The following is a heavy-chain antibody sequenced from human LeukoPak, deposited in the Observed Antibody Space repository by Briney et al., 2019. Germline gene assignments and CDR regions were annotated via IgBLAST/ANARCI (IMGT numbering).Heavy chain of an antibody. D-gene: IGHD1-26*01. J-gene: IGHJ6*03. CDR1: GGSIRSSSYK. CDR3: ARTGGSFYFYYYMDV. V-gene: IGHV4-39*07. CDR2: IHYTGTT. Sequence: SETLSLTCIVSGGSIRSSSYKWGWIRQPPGKGLEWIGSIHYTGTTYYNPTLNSRLTISVETSKTHFSLRLRSVTAADTAVYFCARTGGSFYFYYYMDVWGKGTTVTVSS.